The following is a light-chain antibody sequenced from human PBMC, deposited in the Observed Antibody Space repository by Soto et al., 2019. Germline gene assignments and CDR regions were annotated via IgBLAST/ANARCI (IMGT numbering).Light chain of an antibody. CDR1: QSISNY. J-gene: IGKJ1*01. CDR3: QQSYRTPRT. V-gene: IGKV1-39*01. CDR2: AAS. Sequence: DIQMTQSPSSLSASVGDRVTITCRASQSISNYLNWYQQKPGKAPKLLIYAASILQSGVPSTFSGSGSGTDFTLTISSLQPEDFATYSCQQSYRTPRTFGQGTKVDIK.